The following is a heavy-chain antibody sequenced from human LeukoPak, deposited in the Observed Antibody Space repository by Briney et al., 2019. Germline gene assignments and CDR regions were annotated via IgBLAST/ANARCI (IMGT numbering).Heavy chain of an antibody. V-gene: IGHV3-64D*09. D-gene: IGHD5/OR15-5a*01. Sequence: GGSLRLSRAASGFTFVSYAMDGVRQAPGKGLQYVSAIGTSGVSTYYADSVEGRFTISRDNSKKTVYLQMSSLRPEDTAVYHCVLGRDVVSAHMFDCWVQGTLVTVSS. CDR3: VLGRDVVSAHMFDC. J-gene: IGHJ4*02. CDR2: IGTSGVST. CDR1: GFTFVSYA.